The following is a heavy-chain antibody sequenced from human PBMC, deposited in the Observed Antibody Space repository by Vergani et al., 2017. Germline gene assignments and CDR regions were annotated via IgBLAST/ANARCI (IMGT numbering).Heavy chain of an antibody. D-gene: IGHD3-10*01. Sequence: QVQLQESGPGLVKPSQTLSLTCTVSGGSISSGGYYWSWIRQHPGKGLEWIGYIYYSGSTYYNPSLKSRVTISVDTSKNQFSLKLSSVTAADTAVYYCARDLPRYYYGSGREPGMDVWAKGPRSPSP. CDR2: IYYSGST. J-gene: IGHJ6*02. V-gene: IGHV4-31*03. CDR3: ARDLPRYYYGSGREPGMDV. CDR1: GGSISSGGYY.